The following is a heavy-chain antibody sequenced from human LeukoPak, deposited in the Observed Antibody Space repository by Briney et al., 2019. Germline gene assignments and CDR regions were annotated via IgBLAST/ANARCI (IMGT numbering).Heavy chain of an antibody. CDR3: ARDLGYCSSTSCYRDY. D-gene: IGHD2-2*01. Sequence: ASVKVSCKASGYTFTGYYMHWVRQAPGQGLEWMGRINPNSGSTNYAQKFQGRVTMTRDTSISTAYMELSRLRSYATAVYYWARDLGYCSSTSCYRDYWGQGTLVTVSP. CDR1: GYTFTGYY. CDR2: INPNSGST. V-gene: IGHV1-2*06. J-gene: IGHJ4*02.